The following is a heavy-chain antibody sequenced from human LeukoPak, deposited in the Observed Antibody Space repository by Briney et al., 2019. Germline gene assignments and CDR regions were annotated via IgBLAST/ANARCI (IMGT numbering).Heavy chain of an antibody. D-gene: IGHD3-10*01. J-gene: IGHJ3*02. CDR1: GFTFSTYG. CDR2: IFYSGST. Sequence: NAGGTLRLSCAASGFTFSTYGMSWVRQAPGKGLEWIGNIFYSGSTYYSPSLKSRVTISLDTSRNQSSLKLNSVTAADTAVYYCAKSNGYGLVDIWGQGTMVTVSS. V-gene: IGHV4-38-2*01. CDR3: AKSNGYGLVDI.